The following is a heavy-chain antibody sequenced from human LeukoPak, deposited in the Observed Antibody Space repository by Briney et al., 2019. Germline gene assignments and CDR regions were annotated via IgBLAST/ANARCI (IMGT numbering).Heavy chain of an antibody. J-gene: IGHJ4*02. V-gene: IGHV3-53*01. CDR3: ATYRQVLLPFES. CDR2: IYRGDST. D-gene: IGHD2-8*02. Sequence: GGSLRLSCAASGFTVINTYMSWVRQAPGKGLEWVSVIYRGDSTNNADSVKGRFTISRDNSKNTLYLQMNSLRAEDTAVYYCATYRQVLLPFESWGQGTLVTVSS. CDR1: GFTVINTY.